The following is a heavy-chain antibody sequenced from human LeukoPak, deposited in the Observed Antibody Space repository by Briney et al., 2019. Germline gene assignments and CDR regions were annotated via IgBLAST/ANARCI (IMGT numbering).Heavy chain of an antibody. J-gene: IGHJ6*02. CDR2: INPNSGGT. V-gene: IGHV1-2*02. CDR1: GYTFTGYY. D-gene: IGHD1-26*01. CDR3: ASSLGASHYYYYGMDV. Sequence: ASVKVSCEASGYTFTGYYMHWVRQAPGQGLEWMGWINPNSGGTNYAQKLQGRVTMTTDTSTSTAYMELRSLRSDDTAVYYCASSLGASHYYYYGMDVWGQGTTVTVSS.